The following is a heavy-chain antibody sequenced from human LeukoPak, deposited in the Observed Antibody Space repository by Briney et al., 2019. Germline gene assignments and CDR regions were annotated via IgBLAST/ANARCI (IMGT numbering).Heavy chain of an antibody. CDR1: GSTFSNNG. V-gene: IGHV3-30*02. CDR3: AKEPQGD. CDR2: ITSDGSNK. J-gene: IGHJ4*02. Sequence: PGGSLRLSCAASGSTFSNNGMQWVRQAPGKGLEWVAFITSDGSNKDYANSVKGRFSIFRDNSKNTLYLQMNSLKIEDTAVYYCAKEPQGDWGQGTLVTVSS.